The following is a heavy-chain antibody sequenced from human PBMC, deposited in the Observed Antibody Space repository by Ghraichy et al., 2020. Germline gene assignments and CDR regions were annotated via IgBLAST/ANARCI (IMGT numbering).Heavy chain of an antibody. Sequence: GGSLRLSCAASGFTFSGYWMSWVRQAPGKGLEWVANIVQDGSEKYYVDSVRGRFTISRDNVKNSLYLQMNSLRADDTALYYCARADAYSGDYWGQGTLVTVS. D-gene: IGHD1-26*01. CDR2: IVQDGSEK. CDR3: ARADAYSGDY. CDR1: GFTFSGYW. J-gene: IGHJ4*02. V-gene: IGHV3-7*03.